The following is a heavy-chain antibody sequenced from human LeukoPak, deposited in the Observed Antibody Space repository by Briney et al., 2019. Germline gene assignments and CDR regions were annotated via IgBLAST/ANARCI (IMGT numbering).Heavy chain of an antibody. CDR1: GGSIGSYY. J-gene: IGHJ4*02. Sequence: PSETLSLTCTVSGGSIGSYYWSWIRQPPGKGLEWIGYIYYSGSTNYNPSLKSRVTISVDTSKNQFSLKLSSVTAADTAVYYCARKRSYCGGDCPNFDYWGQGTLVTVSS. CDR3: ARKRSYCGGDCPNFDY. CDR2: IYYSGST. V-gene: IGHV4-59*01. D-gene: IGHD2-21*02.